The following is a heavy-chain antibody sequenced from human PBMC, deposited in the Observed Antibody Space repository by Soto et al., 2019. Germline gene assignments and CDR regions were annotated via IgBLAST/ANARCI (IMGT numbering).Heavy chain of an antibody. D-gene: IGHD2-21*02. J-gene: IGHJ6*02. CDR1: GFSLSTSGVG. V-gene: IGHV2-5*02. CDR3: IQSRCGGDCLQSYASHDDYGMDV. Sequence: QITLKESGPTLVKPTQTLTLTCTFSGFSLSTSGVGVGWIRQPPGKALEWLALMYWDDDKRYSPSLRSRLTISKDTSKNQVVLTMTNMDPVDTATYYCIQSRCGGDCLQSYASHDDYGMDVWGQGTTVTVSS. CDR2: MYWDDDK.